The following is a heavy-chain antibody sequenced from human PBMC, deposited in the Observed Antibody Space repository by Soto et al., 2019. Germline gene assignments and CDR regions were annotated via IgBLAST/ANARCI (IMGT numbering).Heavy chain of an antibody. V-gene: IGHV3-33*01. D-gene: IGHD3-10*01. Sequence: QVQLVESGGGVVQPGRSLRLSCAASGFTFSSYGMHWVRQAPGKGLEWVAVIWYDGSNKYYADSVKGRFTISRDNSXNXVYLQMNSLRAEDTAVYYCARDEGLGVNYYYYGMDVWGQGTTVTVSS. CDR3: ARDEGLGVNYYYYGMDV. CDR1: GFTFSSYG. J-gene: IGHJ6*02. CDR2: IWYDGSNK.